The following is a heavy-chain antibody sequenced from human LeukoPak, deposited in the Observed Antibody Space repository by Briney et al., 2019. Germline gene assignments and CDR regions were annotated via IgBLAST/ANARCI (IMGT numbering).Heavy chain of an antibody. V-gene: IGHV1-8*01. Sequence: ASVKVSCKASGYTFTSYDINWVRQATGQGLEWMGWMNPNSGNTGYAQKFQGRVTMTRNTSISTAYMELSSLRSEDTAVYYCARGRDLLWFGESRGWSDPWGQGTLVTVSS. CDR1: GYTFTSYD. J-gene: IGHJ5*02. CDR2: MNPNSGNT. D-gene: IGHD3-10*01. CDR3: ARGRDLLWFGESRGWSDP.